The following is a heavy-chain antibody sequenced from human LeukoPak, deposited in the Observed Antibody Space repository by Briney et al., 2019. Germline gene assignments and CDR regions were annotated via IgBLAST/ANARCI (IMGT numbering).Heavy chain of an antibody. Sequence: SHTLSLTCTVSGGSLSSGSYYWSWIPQPPGKGLEWIGLIYTSGSTNYNPSLTSRVTISVDTSKHQFSLKLSAVTAADTAVYYCARDQRWGRLDAFDIWGQGTMVTVSS. D-gene: IGHD1-26*01. CDR3: ARDQRWGRLDAFDI. V-gene: IGHV4-61*02. CDR2: IYTSGST. CDR1: GGSLSSGSYY. J-gene: IGHJ3*02.